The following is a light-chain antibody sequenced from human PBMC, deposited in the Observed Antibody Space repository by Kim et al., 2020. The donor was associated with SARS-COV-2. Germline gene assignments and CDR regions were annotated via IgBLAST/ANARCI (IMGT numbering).Light chain of an antibody. CDR2: SAS. J-gene: IGKJ1*01. V-gene: IGKV3-20*01. CDR1: QSVSTTY. Sequence: EVVLTQSPGTLALSPGERAALSCRASQSVSTTYLAWYQQKPGQAPRLLIYSASNRATGIPDRFSGSGSGTDFTLTISRLEPEDFAVYYCQQYGSSPCTFGQGTKEDSK. CDR3: QQYGSSPCT.